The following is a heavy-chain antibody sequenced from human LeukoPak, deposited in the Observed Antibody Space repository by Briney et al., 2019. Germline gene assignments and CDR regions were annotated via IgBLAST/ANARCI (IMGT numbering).Heavy chain of an antibody. Sequence: GGSLRLSCAASGFTFSSYEMNWVRQAPGKGLEWVSYISSSGSTIYYADSVKGRFTIFRDNSKNSLFLQMNTLRTEDTAAYFCTRGASVGVAAPGHWGQGTLVTVSS. D-gene: IGHD6-13*01. CDR3: TRGASVGVAAPGH. CDR2: ISSSGSTI. J-gene: IGHJ4*02. CDR1: GFTFSSYE. V-gene: IGHV3-48*03.